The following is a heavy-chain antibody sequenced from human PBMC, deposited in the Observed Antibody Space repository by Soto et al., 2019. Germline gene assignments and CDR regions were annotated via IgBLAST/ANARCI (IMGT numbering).Heavy chain of an antibody. CDR3: ARDRAISYYYYGMDV. CDR2: IYSGGST. J-gene: IGHJ6*02. CDR1: GFTVSSNY. V-gene: IGHV3-53*01. Sequence: EVQLLESGGGLIQPGGSLRLSCAASGFTVSSNYMSWVRQAPGKGLEWVSVIYSGGSTYYADSVKGRFTISRDNSKNTLYLQMNSLRAEDTAVYYCARDRAISYYYYGMDVWGQGTTVTVSS. D-gene: IGHD2-2*01.